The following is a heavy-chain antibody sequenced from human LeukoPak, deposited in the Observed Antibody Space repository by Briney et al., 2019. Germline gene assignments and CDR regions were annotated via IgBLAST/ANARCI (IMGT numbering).Heavy chain of an antibody. Sequence: GGSLRLSCTASGFTFSSSNMHWVRQAPGKGLEWVSFISGTSTAIYYADSVKGRFTISRDIARKSLYLQMNSLRDEDTAVYYCAKGPSYWDCWGRGTLVTVSS. CDR1: GFTFSSSN. CDR2: ISGTSTAI. J-gene: IGHJ4*02. CDR3: AKGPSYWDC. D-gene: IGHD3-10*01. V-gene: IGHV3-48*02.